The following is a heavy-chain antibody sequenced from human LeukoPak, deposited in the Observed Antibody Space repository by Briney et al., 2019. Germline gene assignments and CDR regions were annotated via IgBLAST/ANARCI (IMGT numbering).Heavy chain of an antibody. D-gene: IGHD5-18*01. J-gene: IGHJ4*02. CDR2: ISDNGVGT. CDR1: GFTFSSYG. CDR3: AKSPRGYTYGHTEYYFDF. Sequence: GGSLRLSCAASGFTFSSYGMHWVRQAPGKGLEWVSAISDNGVGTYYADSVKGRFTISRDNSKNTLYLQMNSLRAEDTAVYYCAKSPRGYTYGHTEYYFDFWGQGTLVTVSS. V-gene: IGHV3-23*01.